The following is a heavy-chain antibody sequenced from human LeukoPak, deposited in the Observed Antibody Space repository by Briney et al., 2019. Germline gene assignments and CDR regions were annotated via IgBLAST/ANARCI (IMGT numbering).Heavy chain of an antibody. Sequence: SETLSLTCTVSGGSISSYYWSWIRQPAGKGLEWIGRISTSGSTNYNPSLKSRVTMSVGTSKNQLSLKLSSVTAADTAVYYCARDRGYYYYYMDVWGKGTTVTVSS. V-gene: IGHV4-4*07. CDR1: GGSISSYY. CDR3: ARDRGYYYYYMDV. J-gene: IGHJ6*03. CDR2: ISTSGST.